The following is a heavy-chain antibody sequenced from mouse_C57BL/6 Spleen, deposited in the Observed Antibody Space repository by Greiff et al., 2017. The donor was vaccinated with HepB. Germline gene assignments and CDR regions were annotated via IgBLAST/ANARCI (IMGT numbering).Heavy chain of an antibody. CDR1: GYAFSSYW. D-gene: IGHD4-1*01. CDR2: IYPGDGDT. CDR3: AREEANWDGD. V-gene: IGHV1-80*01. Sequence: VMLVESGAELVKPGASVKISCKASGYAFSSYWMNWVKQRPGKGLEWIGQIYPGDGDTNYNGKFKGKATLTADKSSSTAYMQLSSLTSEDSAVYFCAREEANWDGDWGQGTTLTVSS. J-gene: IGHJ2*01.